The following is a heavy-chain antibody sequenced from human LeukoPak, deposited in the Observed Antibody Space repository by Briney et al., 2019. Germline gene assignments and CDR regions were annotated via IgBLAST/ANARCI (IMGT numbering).Heavy chain of an antibody. D-gene: IGHD5-12*01. CDR3: TGRGYSGYDVGY. Sequence: KPGGSLRLSCAASGFTFSDYYMSWIRQAPGKGLEWVSYISSSGSTIYYADSVKGRFTISRDNAKNSLYLQMNSLKTEDTAVYYCTGRGYSGYDVGYWGQGTLVTVSS. J-gene: IGHJ4*02. V-gene: IGHV3-11*01. CDR2: ISSSGSTI. CDR1: GFTFSDYY.